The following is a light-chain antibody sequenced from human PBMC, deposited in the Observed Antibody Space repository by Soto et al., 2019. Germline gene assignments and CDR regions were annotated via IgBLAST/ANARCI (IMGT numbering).Light chain of an antibody. Sequence: QSVLTQPASVSGSPGQSITISCTGTSSDIGTYNFVSWYQQHPGKAPKLMIYDVTNRPSGVSNRFSGSQSGNTASLTISGLQAEDEADYYCSSYTASETYVFGAGTQFTGL. CDR2: DVT. V-gene: IGLV2-14*03. CDR3: SSYTASETYV. J-gene: IGLJ1*01. CDR1: SSDIGTYNF.